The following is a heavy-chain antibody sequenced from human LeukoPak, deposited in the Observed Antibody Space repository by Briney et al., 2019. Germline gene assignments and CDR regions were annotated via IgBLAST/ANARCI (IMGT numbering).Heavy chain of an antibody. CDR3: ARLPHSGISSLDY. Sequence: GGSLRLSCTASGFPFGDYAMSWVRQAPGKGLEWVGFIRSKTYGETTAYAASVKGRFTVSRDDSKSIAYLQMNSLKTEDTAVYYCARLPHSGISSLDYWGQGTLVSVSS. D-gene: IGHD3-10*01. V-gene: IGHV3-49*04. CDR1: GFPFGDYA. CDR2: IRSKTYGETT. J-gene: IGHJ4*02.